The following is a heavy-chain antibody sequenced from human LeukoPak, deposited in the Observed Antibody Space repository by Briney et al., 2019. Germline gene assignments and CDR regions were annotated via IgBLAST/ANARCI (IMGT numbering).Heavy chain of an antibody. D-gene: IGHD3-10*01. CDR3: AREASGSDNYYSDF. CDR1: GSTFSTYW. J-gene: IGHJ4*02. V-gene: IGHV3-74*01. CDR2: IHKDGKNP. Sequence: GGSLRLSCAASGSTFSTYWMQWVRQAPGKGPVWVSRIHKDGKNPKYADSVEGRFTISRDNGKNTLYLQMNSLRAEDTAVYYCAREASGSDNYYSDFWGQGTLVTVSS.